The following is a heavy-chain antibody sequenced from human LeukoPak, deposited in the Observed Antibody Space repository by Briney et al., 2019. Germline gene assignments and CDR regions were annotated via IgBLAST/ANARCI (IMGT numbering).Heavy chain of an antibody. Sequence: GGSLRLSCAASGFTFSSYSMMWVRQAPGKGLEWVSYISSSSTTIHYADSVKGRFTISRDNTKNTLYLQMNSLRAEDTAVYYCARRAGAYSHPYDYWGQGTLVTVSS. CDR3: ARRAGAYSHPYDY. D-gene: IGHD4/OR15-4a*01. CDR1: GFTFSSYS. J-gene: IGHJ4*02. CDR2: ISSSSTTI. V-gene: IGHV3-48*01.